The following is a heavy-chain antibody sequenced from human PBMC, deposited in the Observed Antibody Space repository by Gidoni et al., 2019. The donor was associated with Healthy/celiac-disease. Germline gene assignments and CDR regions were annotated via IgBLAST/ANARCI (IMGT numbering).Heavy chain of an antibody. CDR1: GGSISRYY. J-gene: IGHJ6*02. Sequence: QVQLQESGPGLVKPSETLSLTCTVSGGSISRYYWSWIRQPPGKGLEWIGYIYYSGSTNYNPTLKSRVTIAVDTSKNQFSLKLSSVTAADTAVYDCARGFSKYYDCWRGYYLGGMDVWGQGTTVTVSS. CDR2: IYYSGST. V-gene: IGHV4-59*01. CDR3: ARGFSKYYDCWRGYYLGGMDV. D-gene: IGHD3-3*01.